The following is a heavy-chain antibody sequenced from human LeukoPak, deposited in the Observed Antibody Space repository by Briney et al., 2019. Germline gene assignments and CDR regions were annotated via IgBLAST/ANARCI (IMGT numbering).Heavy chain of an antibody. V-gene: IGHV3-21*01. CDR3: ARGAAGSYSGIDY. CDR1: GFTFSSYS. D-gene: IGHD6-13*01. Sequence: GGSLRLSCAASGFTFSSYSMNWVRQAPGKGLEWVSSISSSSSYIHYADSVKGRFTISRDNAKNSLYLQMNSLRAEDTAVYYCARGAAGSYSGIDYWGQGTLVTVSS. J-gene: IGHJ4*02. CDR2: ISSSSSYI.